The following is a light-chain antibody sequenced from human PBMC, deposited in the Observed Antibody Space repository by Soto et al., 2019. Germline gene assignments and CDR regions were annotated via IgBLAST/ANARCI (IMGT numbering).Light chain of an antibody. CDR2: GAS. V-gene: IGKV3-15*01. CDR3: QQDNNLPYT. Sequence: EIVMTQSPATLSVSPGERVILSCRASQRVSSNFAWYRRKPGQAPTLLIYGASTRTTGIPARFSGSGSGTEITLTISSLQSEDFAVYYCQQDNNLPYTFGQGTKLEIK. J-gene: IGKJ2*01. CDR1: QRVSSN.